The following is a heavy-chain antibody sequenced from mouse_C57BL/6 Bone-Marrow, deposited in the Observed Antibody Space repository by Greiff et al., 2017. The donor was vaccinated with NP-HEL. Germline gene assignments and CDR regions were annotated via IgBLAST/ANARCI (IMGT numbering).Heavy chain of an antibody. CDR2: IYPRSGNT. D-gene: IGHD1-1*01. J-gene: IGHJ3*01. CDR3: ARWPYYYGLFAY. V-gene: IGHV1-81*01. CDR1: GYTFTSSG. Sequence: VQLQQSGAELARPGASVKLSCKASGYTFTSSGISWVKQRTGQGLEWIGEIYPRSGNTYYNEQFKGEATLTADKSSSTAYMELRSLTSEDSAVYFCARWPYYYGLFAYWGQGTLVTVSA.